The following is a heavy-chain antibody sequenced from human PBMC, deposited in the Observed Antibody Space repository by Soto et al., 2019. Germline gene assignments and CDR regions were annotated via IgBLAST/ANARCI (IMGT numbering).Heavy chain of an antibody. CDR3: ASGVGATRDVFDI. Sequence: EVQLVESGGGLVQPGGSLRLSCAASGFTFSSYSMNWVRQAQGKGLEWVSYISSSSSTIYYADSVKGRFTISRDNAKNSLYLKMNSRRDEARVVYYWASGVGATRDVFDIGAQGTMVTVSS. J-gene: IGHJ3*02. CDR1: GFTFSSYS. CDR2: ISSSSSTI. V-gene: IGHV3-48*02. D-gene: IGHD1-26*01.